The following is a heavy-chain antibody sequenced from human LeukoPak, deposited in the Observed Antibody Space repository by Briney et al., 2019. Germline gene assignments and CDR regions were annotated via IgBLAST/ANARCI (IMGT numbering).Heavy chain of an antibody. D-gene: IGHD1-14*01. CDR2: INHSGST. J-gene: IGHJ4*02. CDR3: ARRVLTLPFDY. Sequence: PPGTLSLTRAVYGGSFSGYFWSWIRQPPGKGLEWIGEINHSGSTNYNPSLKSRVTISVDTSKNQFSLKLDSVTAADTAVYYCARRVLTLPFDYWGQGTLVTVSS. V-gene: IGHV4-34*01. CDR1: GGSFSGYF.